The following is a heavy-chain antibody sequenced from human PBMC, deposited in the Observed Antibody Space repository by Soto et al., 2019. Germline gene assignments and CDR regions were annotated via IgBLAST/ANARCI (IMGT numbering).Heavy chain of an antibody. J-gene: IGHJ4*02. V-gene: IGHV1-69*04. CDR3: ARDRVAVAGTIPFDY. D-gene: IGHD6-19*01. CDR2: IIPILGIA. CDR1: GGTFSSYT. Sequence: ASVKVSCKASGGTFSSYTISWVRQAPGQGLEWMGRIIPILGIANYAQKFQGRVTITADKSTSTAYMELSSLRSEDTAVYYCARDRVAVAGTIPFDYWGQGTLVTVSS.